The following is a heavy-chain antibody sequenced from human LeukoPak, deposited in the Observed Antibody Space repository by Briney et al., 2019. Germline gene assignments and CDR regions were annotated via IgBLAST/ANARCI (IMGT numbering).Heavy chain of an antibody. CDR3: AREISTLYSSGWTDY. CDR1: GFTVSSNY. Sequence: GGSLRLSCAASGFTVSSNYMNWVRQAPGKGLEWVSVIYSGGSTYYADSVKGRFTISRDNSKNTLYLQMDSLRAEDTAVYYCAREISTLYSSGWTDYWGQGTLVTVSS. CDR2: IYSGGST. D-gene: IGHD6-19*01. V-gene: IGHV3-66*01. J-gene: IGHJ4*02.